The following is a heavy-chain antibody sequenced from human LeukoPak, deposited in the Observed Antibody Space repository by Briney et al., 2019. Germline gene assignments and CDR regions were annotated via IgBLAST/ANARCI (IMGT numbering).Heavy chain of an antibody. CDR2: TYYRSNWYN. V-gene: IGHV6-1*01. Sequence: PSQTLSLTCAISGDSVSSNSAAWNWIRQSPSRGLEWLGRTYYRSNWYNDYAVSVNSRIIINPDTSKNQFSLHLNSVTPEDTAVYYCARARLHHNYGPGTNFDYWGQGTLVTVSS. CDR1: GDSVSSNSAA. J-gene: IGHJ4*02. D-gene: IGHD3-10*01. CDR3: ARARLHHNYGPGTNFDY.